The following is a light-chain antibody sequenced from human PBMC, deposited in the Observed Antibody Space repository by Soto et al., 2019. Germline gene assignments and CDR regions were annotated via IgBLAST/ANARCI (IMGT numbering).Light chain of an antibody. CDR2: DAS. CDR1: QSISSW. V-gene: IGKV1-5*01. CDR3: QQYNSYWT. Sequence: DIPMTQSPSTLFASVGDRVTITCRASQSISSWLAWYQQKPGKAPKLLIYDASSLESGVPSRFSGSGSGTEFTLTISSLQPDDFATYYCQQYNSYWTFGQGTKVEIK. J-gene: IGKJ1*01.